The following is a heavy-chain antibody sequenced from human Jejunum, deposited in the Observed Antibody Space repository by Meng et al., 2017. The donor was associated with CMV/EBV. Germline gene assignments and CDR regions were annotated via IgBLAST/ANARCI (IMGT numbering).Heavy chain of an antibody. D-gene: IGHD2-8*01. V-gene: IGHV3-72*01. CDR2: IRNKANSYAT. Sequence: SGFTFSDYYMDWVRQAPGKGLEWVGRIRNKANSYATHYAASVKGRFTISRDDSDNSLYLQMISLKTDDTAMYYCVRVILGVCKHFDYWGQGTLVTSPQ. CDR1: GFTFSDYY. CDR3: VRVILGVCKHFDY. J-gene: IGHJ4*02.